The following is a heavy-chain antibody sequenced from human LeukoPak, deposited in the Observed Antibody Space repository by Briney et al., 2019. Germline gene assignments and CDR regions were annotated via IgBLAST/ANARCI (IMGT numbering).Heavy chain of an antibody. CDR1: GGSFSGYY. Sequence: PSETLSLTCAVYGGSFSGYYWSWIRQPPGKGLEWIGEINHSVSTNYNPSLKSRVTISVDMSKNQFSLKLSSVTAADTAVYYCARATLQLERRPFDYWGQGTLVTVSS. J-gene: IGHJ4*02. CDR3: ARATLQLERRPFDY. V-gene: IGHV4-34*01. CDR2: INHSVST. D-gene: IGHD1-1*01.